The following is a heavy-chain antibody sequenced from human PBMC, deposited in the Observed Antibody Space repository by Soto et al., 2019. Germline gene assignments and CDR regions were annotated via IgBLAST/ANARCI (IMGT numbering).Heavy chain of an antibody. J-gene: IGHJ5*02. CDR3: ARERYYDILTGPNWFDP. CDR2: IIPIFGTT. V-gene: IGHV1-69*13. Sequence: SVKVSCKASGYTFTSYYMHWVRQAPGQGLEWMGVIIPIFGTTNYAQKFQGRVTFTADESTRTAYMELSSLRSEDTAVYYCARERYYDILTGPNWFDPWGQGTLVTVSS. D-gene: IGHD3-9*01. CDR1: GYTFTSYY.